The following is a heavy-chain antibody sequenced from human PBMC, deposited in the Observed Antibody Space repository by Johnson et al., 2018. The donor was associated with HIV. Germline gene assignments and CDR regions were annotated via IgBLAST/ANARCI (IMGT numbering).Heavy chain of an antibody. CDR3: VRGEEGAFDI. CDR2: TRNKANSYTT. CDR1: GFTFSDHY. Sequence: VQLVESGGGLVQPGGSLRLSCAASGFTFSDHYMDWVRQAPGKGLEWVGRTRNKANSYTTEYAASVKGRFTISRDDSKNSLYLQMNSLKTEDTAVYYCVRGEEGAFDIWGQGTMVIVSS. J-gene: IGHJ3*02. V-gene: IGHV3-72*01.